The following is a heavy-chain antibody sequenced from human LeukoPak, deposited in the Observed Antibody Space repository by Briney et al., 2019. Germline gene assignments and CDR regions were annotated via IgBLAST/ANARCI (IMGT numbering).Heavy chain of an antibody. V-gene: IGHV4-59*01. D-gene: IGHD1-26*01. CDR1: GGSISSYY. J-gene: IGHJ6*03. CDR3: ATTLWAWEGHYYYMDV. Sequence: SETLSLTCTVSGGSISSYYWSWIRQPPGKGLEWIGYLYYSGSTNYNPSLKSRVTISVDTSKNQFSLKLSSVTAADTAVYYCATTLWAWEGHYYYMDVWGKGTTVTVSS. CDR2: LYYSGST.